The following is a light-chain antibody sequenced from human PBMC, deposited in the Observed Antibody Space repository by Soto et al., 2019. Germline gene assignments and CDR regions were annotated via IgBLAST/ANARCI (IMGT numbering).Light chain of an antibody. CDR2: PAS. Sequence: DIQMTQSPSSLSASVGDRVTITCRASQDINDYLVWYQQKPGKVPKLLIYPASTLQSGVSSRFSGSGSGTDFTLTISSLQPEDVATYYCQKYNRAPFTFGPGTKVDI. CDR3: QKYNRAPFT. V-gene: IGKV1-27*01. J-gene: IGKJ3*01. CDR1: QDINDY.